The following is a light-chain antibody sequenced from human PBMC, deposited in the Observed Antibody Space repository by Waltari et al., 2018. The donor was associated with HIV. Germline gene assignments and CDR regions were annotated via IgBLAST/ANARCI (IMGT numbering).Light chain of an antibody. Sequence: EIVLTQSPGTLSLSPGERATLSCRASKSVSSLYLAWYQQKPGQAPRLLIHGASARATGIPDRFSGSGSGTDFTFTISRLEPEDIAVYYCQQYDGSLVTFGGGTKVESK. J-gene: IGKJ4*01. CDR3: QQYDGSLVT. CDR1: KSVSSLY. CDR2: GAS. V-gene: IGKV3-20*01.